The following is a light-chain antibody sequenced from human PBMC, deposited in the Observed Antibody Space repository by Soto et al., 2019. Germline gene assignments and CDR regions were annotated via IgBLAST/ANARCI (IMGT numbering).Light chain of an antibody. CDR1: QSVTSTY. V-gene: IGKV3-20*01. Sequence: EIVLTQSPGTLSLSPGERATISCRASQSVTSTYLGWYQQKPGQAPSLLIYGASSTATGIPDRFSGSGSGTDFTRTISRLEPEDFAVDYCQQYVSPLITFGQGKHLEIK. J-gene: IGKJ5*01. CDR2: GAS. CDR3: QQYVSPLIT.